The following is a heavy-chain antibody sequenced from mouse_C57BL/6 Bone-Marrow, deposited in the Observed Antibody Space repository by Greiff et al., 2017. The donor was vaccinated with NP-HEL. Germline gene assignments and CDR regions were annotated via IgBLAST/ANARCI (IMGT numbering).Heavy chain of an antibody. CDR3: ARRDEGYYAMDY. V-gene: IGHV1-81*01. Sequence: VMLVESGAELARPGASVKLSCKASGYTFTSYGISWVKQRTGQGLEWIGEIYPRSGNTYYNEKFKGKATLTADKSSSTAYMELRSLTSEDSAVYFCARRDEGYYAMDYWGQGTSVTVSS. D-gene: IGHD3-3*01. J-gene: IGHJ4*01. CDR2: IYPRSGNT. CDR1: GYTFTSYG.